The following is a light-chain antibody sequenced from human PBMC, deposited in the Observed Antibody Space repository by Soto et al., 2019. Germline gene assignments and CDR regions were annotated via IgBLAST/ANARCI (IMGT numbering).Light chain of an antibody. CDR1: NLGSKS. CDR3: QVWDSSNPRSVV. J-gene: IGLJ2*01. V-gene: IGLV3-21*02. CDR2: DDS. Sequence: SYELTQPPSVSVAPEQTASITCDGDNLGSKSVHWYQQRPGQAPVLVVYDDSDRPSGIPDRFSGSNSGNTATLTISGLEAGDEADYYCQVWDSSNPRSVVFGGGTKLTVL.